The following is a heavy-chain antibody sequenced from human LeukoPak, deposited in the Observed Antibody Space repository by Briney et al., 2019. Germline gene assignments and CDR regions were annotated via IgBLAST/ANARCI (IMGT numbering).Heavy chain of an antibody. CDR2: IIPIFGTA. CDR3: ASSLASSTMVRAHFDY. J-gene: IGHJ4*02. Sequence: ASVKVSCKASGGTFSSYAISWVRQAPGQGLEWMGGIIPIFGTANYAQKFQGRVTITAAESTSTAYMELSSMRSEDTAVYYCASSLASSTMVRAHFDYWGQGTLVTVSS. V-gene: IGHV1-69*13. D-gene: IGHD3-10*01. CDR1: GGTFSSYA.